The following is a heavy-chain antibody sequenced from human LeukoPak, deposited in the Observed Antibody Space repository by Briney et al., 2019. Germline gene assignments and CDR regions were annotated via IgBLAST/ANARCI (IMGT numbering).Heavy chain of an antibody. D-gene: IGHD6-13*01. CDR3: ARDPLFTNSGSSSWFFDY. CDR2: ISYDGRNK. Sequence: PGGSLRLSCAASGFTFSSYAMHWVRQAPGKGLEWVAVISYDGRNKYYADSVKGRFTISRDNSKNTLYLQMNSLRAEDTAVYYCARDPLFTNSGSSSWFFDYWGQGTQVIVSS. V-gene: IGHV3-30*04. CDR1: GFTFSSYA. J-gene: IGHJ4*02.